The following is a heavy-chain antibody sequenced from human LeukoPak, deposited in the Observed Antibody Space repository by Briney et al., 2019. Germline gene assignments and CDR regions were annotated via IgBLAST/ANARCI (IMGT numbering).Heavy chain of an antibody. CDR1: GGSISSYY. Sequence: SETLSLTCTVSGGSISSYYWSWIRQPPGKGLEWIGYIYYSGSTNYNPSLKSRVTISVDTSKNQFSLKLSSVTAADTAVYYCARGTTYFDYWGQGTLVTVSS. D-gene: IGHD1/OR15-1a*01. CDR3: ARGTTYFDY. CDR2: IYYSGST. J-gene: IGHJ4*02. V-gene: IGHV4-59*01.